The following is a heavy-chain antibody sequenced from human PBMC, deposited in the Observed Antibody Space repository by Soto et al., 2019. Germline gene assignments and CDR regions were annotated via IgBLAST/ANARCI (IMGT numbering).Heavy chain of an antibody. V-gene: IGHV3-21*01. CDR1: GFTFSSYS. J-gene: IGHJ4*02. D-gene: IGHD4-17*01. CDR2: ISSSSSYI. Sequence: GGSLRLSCAASGFTFSSYSMNWVRQAPGKGLEWVSSISSSSSYIYYADSVKGRFTISRDNAKNSLYLQMNSLRAEDTAVYYCARARAGPDYGDYLYYFDYWGQGTLVTVSS. CDR3: ARARAGPDYGDYLYYFDY.